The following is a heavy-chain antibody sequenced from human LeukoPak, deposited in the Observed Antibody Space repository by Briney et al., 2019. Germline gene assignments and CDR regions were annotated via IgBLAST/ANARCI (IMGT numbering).Heavy chain of an antibody. V-gene: IGHV2-5*01. J-gene: IGHJ6*03. D-gene: IGHD3-3*01. CDR2: IYWNDDK. CDR1: GFSLSTSGVG. Sequence: SGPTLVKPTQTLTLTCTFSGFSLSTSGVGVGWIRQPPGKALEWLALIYWNDDKRYSPSLKSRLTITKDTSKNQVVLTMTNMDPGDTPTYSGAHENYVFGGGRDFGAKGPPSPVPS. CDR3: AHENYVFGGGRDF.